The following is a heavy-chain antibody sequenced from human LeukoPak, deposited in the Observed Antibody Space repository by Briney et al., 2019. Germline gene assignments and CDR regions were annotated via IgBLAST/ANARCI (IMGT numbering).Heavy chain of an antibody. CDR3: AELGITMIGGV. J-gene: IGHJ6*04. Sequence: GGSLRLSCAASGFTFSSSAMSWVRQAPGKGLEWVSSISGSGSGGSTYYADSVKGRFTISRDNSKNTLYLQMNSLRAEDTAVYYCAELGITMIGGVWGKGTTVTISS. CDR2: ISGSGSGGST. V-gene: IGHV3-23*01. D-gene: IGHD3-10*02. CDR1: GFTFSSSA.